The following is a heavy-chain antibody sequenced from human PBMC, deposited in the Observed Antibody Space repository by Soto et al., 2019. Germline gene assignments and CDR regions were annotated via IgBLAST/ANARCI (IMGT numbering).Heavy chain of an antibody. CDR2: IIPILGIA. CDR3: AGEGYGDYEVY. V-gene: IGHV1-69*02. CDR1: GGTFSSYT. Sequence: QVQLVQSGAEVKKPGSSVKVPCKASGGTFSSYTISWVRQAPGQGLEWMGRIIPILGIANYAQKFQGRVTITADKSTSTAYMELSSLRSEDTAVYYCAGEGYGDYEVYWGQGTLVTVSS. D-gene: IGHD4-17*01. J-gene: IGHJ4*02.